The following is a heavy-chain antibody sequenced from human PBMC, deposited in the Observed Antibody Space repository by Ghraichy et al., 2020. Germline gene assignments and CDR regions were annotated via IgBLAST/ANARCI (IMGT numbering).Heavy chain of an antibody. J-gene: IGHJ6*03. CDR1: GGSFSGYY. CDR2: INHSGST. D-gene: IGHD3-22*01. V-gene: IGHV4-34*01. Sequence: GSLRLSCAVYGGSFSGYYWSWIRQPPGKGLEWIGEINHSGSTNYNPSLKSRVTISVDTSKNQFSLKLSSVTAADTAVYYCARGPRTYYYDSSGYYNQRYYYYYMDVWGKGTTVTVSS. CDR3: ARGPRTYYYDSSGYYNQRYYYYYMDV.